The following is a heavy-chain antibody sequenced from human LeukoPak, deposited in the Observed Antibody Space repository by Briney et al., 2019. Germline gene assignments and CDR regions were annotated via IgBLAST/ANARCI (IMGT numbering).Heavy chain of an antibody. D-gene: IGHD2-15*01. J-gene: IGHJ3*02. V-gene: IGHV4-59*01. CDR1: GGSISSYY. Sequence: PSETLSLTCTVSGGSISSYYWTWIRQPPGKGLEWIGYIYYSGSTNYNPSLKSRVTISVDTSKNQFSLKLSSVTAADTAVYYCARVGCSGGSCYDDAFDIWGQGTMVTVPS. CDR3: ARVGCSGGSCYDDAFDI. CDR2: IYYSGST.